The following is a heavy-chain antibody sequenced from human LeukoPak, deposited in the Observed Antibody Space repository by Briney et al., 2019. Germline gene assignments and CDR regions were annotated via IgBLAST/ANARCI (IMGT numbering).Heavy chain of an antibody. CDR2: ICFDGSNK. J-gene: IGHJ3*02. V-gene: IGHV3-33*01. Sequence: GGSVRVSCAASGFTFSSYGMHWVRQAPGKGLEWVAVICFDGSNKYYADCVNGRFTISSDNSKNTLYLQMNSLSADDTAVYYCARGKEQQLYAFDIWGQGTMVTVSS. CDR1: GFTFSSYG. D-gene: IGHD6-13*01. CDR3: ARGKEQQLYAFDI.